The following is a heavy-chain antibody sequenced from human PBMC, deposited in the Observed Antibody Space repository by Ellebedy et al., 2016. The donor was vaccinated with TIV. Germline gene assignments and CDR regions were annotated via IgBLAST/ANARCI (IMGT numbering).Heavy chain of an antibody. J-gene: IGHJ2*01. CDR1: GGSISSSSYY. D-gene: IGHD5-12*01. Sequence: SETLSLTCTVSGGSISSSSYYWGWIRQPPGKGLEWIGSIYYSGSTYYNPSLKSRVTISVDTSKNQFSLKLSSVTAADTAVYYCAREDSGYPGYFDLWGRGTLVTVSS. CDR2: IYYSGST. V-gene: IGHV4-39*07. CDR3: AREDSGYPGYFDL.